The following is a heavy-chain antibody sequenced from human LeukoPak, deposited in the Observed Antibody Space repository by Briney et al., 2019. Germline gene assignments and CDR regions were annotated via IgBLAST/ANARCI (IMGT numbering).Heavy chain of an antibody. CDR3: ARDSQYDFWSGLHLYYFDY. Sequence: GGSLRLSCAASGFRFSSYAMSWVRQAPGKGLEWVSAISGSGVRTYYADSVKGRFTISRDNAKNSLYLRMNSLRAEDTAVYYCARDSQYDFWSGLHLYYFDYWGQGTLVTVSS. V-gene: IGHV3-23*01. CDR2: ISGSGVRT. J-gene: IGHJ4*02. D-gene: IGHD3-3*01. CDR1: GFRFSSYA.